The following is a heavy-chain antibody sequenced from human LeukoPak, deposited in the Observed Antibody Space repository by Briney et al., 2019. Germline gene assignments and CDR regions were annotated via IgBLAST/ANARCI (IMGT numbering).Heavy chain of an antibody. D-gene: IGHD1-26*01. Sequence: GGSLRLSCAASGFTFSSYGIHWVRQAPGKGLEWVAVISYDGSKKYYADSVKGRFTISRDNSKNTLYLLMNSLSAEDTAVYYCVRVKVGSWDWFDPWGQGTLVTVSS. V-gene: IGHV3-30*03. CDR2: ISYDGSKK. J-gene: IGHJ5*02. CDR1: GFTFSSYG. CDR3: VRVKVGSWDWFDP.